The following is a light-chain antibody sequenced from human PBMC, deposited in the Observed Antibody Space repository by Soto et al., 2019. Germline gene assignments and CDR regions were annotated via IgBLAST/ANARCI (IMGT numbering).Light chain of an antibody. CDR2: AAS. Sequence: DIQMTQSPSSLSASVGDRVTITCRASQSISSYLNWYQEKPGKAPKLLIYAASNLQSGVTSRFSGSGTGTDFPLTISSLEPEDFANYYCQQSYNSPWTFGQATKVEIK. CDR1: QSISSY. V-gene: IGKV1-39*01. CDR3: QQSYNSPWT. J-gene: IGKJ1*01.